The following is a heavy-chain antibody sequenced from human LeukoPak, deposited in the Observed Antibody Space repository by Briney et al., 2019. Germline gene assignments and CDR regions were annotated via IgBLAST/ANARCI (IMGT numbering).Heavy chain of an antibody. CDR1: GGSFSGYY. CDR2: INNSGST. CDR3: ARGVAAAAPYYYYYYYMAV. V-gene: IGHV4-34*01. Sequence: TSETLSLTCAVYGGSFSGYYWSWIRQPPGKGLEWIGEINNSGSTNYNPSLKSRVTISVDTSKNQFSLKLSSVTAADTAVYYCARGVAAAAPYYYYYYYMAVWGKGTTVTVSS. J-gene: IGHJ6*03. D-gene: IGHD6-13*01.